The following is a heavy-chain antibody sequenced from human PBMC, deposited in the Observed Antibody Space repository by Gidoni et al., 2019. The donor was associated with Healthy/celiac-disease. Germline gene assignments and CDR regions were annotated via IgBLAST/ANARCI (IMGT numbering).Heavy chain of an antibody. CDR1: GFTFSSYA. CDR2: ISYDGSNK. Sequence: QVQLVESGGGVVQPGRSLRLSCAASGFTFSSYAMHWVRQAPGKGLEWVAVISYDGSNKYYADSVKGRFTISRDNSKNTLYLQMNSLRAEDTAVYYCARDLWLRDEVTTIDFCFDYWGQGTLVTVSS. J-gene: IGHJ4*02. CDR3: ARDLWLRDEVTTIDFCFDY. V-gene: IGHV3-30-3*01. D-gene: IGHD4-17*01.